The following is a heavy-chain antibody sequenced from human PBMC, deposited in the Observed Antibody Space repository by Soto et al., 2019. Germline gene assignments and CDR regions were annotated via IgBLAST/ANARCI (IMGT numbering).Heavy chain of an antibody. CDR1: GFSFSGYA. Sequence: QVQLVESGGGVVQPGRSLRLSCAASGFSFSGYAMHWVRQAPGKGLEWVAVISYDGSNKFYTDSVKGRFPISRDNSKNTMYLQMNSLRAEDTAVYYCARSYDSSGYYHFDSWGQGTLVTVSS. J-gene: IGHJ4*02. D-gene: IGHD3-22*01. CDR3: ARSYDSSGYYHFDS. CDR2: ISYDGSNK. V-gene: IGHV3-30-3*01.